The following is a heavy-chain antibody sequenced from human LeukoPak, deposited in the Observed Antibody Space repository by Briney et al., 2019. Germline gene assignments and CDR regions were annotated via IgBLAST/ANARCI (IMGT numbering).Heavy chain of an antibody. CDR2: IYSGGST. CDR3: ARDSSSSLNFDY. V-gene: IGHV3-66*01. Sequence: PGGSLRLSCAASGFTVSSNYMSWVRQAPGKGLEWVSVIYSGGSTYYADSVKGRFTISRDNSKNTLYLQMNSLRAEDTAVYYCARDSSSSLNFDYWGQGTLVTVSS. D-gene: IGHD6-13*01. J-gene: IGHJ4*02. CDR1: GFTVSSNY.